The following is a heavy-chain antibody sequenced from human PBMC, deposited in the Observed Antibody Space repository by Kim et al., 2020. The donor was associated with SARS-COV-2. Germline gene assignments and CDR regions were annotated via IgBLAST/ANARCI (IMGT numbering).Heavy chain of an antibody. CDR3: ARVAGFPTALQY. CDR1: GDSVSSVSYY. D-gene: IGHD1-1*01. V-gene: IGHV4-31*03. Sequence: SETLSLTCSVSGDSVSSVSYYWTWIRQHPEKGLEWIGFVSNSGTGHYNPSLRSRVTISLDTTSNQFSLKLISLTAADTAVYFCARVAGFPTALQY. J-gene: IGHJ1*01. CDR2: VSNSGTG.